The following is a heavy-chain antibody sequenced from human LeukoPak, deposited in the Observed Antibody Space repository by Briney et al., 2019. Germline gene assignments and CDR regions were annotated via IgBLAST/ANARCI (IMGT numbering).Heavy chain of an antibody. J-gene: IGHJ4*02. CDR2: IRSKANSYAT. V-gene: IGHV3-73*01. CDR1: GLTFSGSA. CDR3: TRARYSGSYYFDY. Sequence: GGSLRLSCAASGLTFSGSAMHWVRQASGKGLEWVGRIRSKANSYATAYAASVKGRFTISRDDSKNTAYLQMNSLKTEDTAVYYCTRARYSGSYYFDYWGQGTLVTVSS. D-gene: IGHD1-26*01.